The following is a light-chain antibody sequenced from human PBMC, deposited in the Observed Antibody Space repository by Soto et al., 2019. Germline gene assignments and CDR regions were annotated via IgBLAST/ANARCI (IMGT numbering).Light chain of an antibody. CDR3: QQYNNWPLT. Sequence: EIVMTQSPATLSVSPGERATLSCRASQGVGSNLACYQQKPGQAPRLLIYDAATRATGFPDRGSGSGSGTEFTLTISSLQSEDFAVYYCQQYNNWPLTFGGGTKVEIK. V-gene: IGKV3-15*01. CDR1: QGVGSN. CDR2: DAA. J-gene: IGKJ4*01.